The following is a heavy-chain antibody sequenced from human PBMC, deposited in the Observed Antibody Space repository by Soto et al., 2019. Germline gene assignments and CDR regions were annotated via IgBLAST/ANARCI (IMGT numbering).Heavy chain of an antibody. CDR3: ASGRGHRWPN. CDR2: INHSGST. V-gene: IGHV4-34*01. J-gene: IGHJ4*02. Sequence: SETLSLTCAVYGGSFSGYYWSWIRQPPGKGLEWIGEINHSGSTNYNPSLKSRVTISVDTSKNQFSLKLSSVTAADTAVYYCASGRGHRWPNWGQGTLVTVSS. CDR1: GGSFSGYY. D-gene: IGHD3-10*01.